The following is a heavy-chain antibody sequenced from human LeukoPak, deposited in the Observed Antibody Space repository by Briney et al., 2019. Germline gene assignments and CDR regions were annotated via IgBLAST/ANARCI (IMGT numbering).Heavy chain of an antibody. CDR2: ITGSSTST. V-gene: IGHV3-23*01. Sequence: GSLRLSCAASGFTFSTYGMHWVRQAPGKGLEWVSGITGSSTSTYYSDSVKGRFTISRDNSKNTLYLQMNSLRAEDTAVYYCAELGITMIGGVWGKGTTVTISS. J-gene: IGHJ6*04. CDR3: AELGITMIGGV. CDR1: GFTFSTYG. D-gene: IGHD3-10*02.